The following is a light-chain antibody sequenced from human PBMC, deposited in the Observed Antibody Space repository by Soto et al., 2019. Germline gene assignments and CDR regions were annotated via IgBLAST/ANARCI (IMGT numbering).Light chain of an antibody. CDR3: QQYYSTLLT. J-gene: IGKJ4*01. CDR1: QSVLYSSNNKNY. CDR2: WAS. V-gene: IGKV4-1*01. Sequence: DIVMTQSPDSLAVSLGESATISCKSSQSVLYSSNNKNYLAWYQQKPGQPPKLLIYWASTRESGVPDRFSGSGSGKDFTLTISSLQAEDVAVYYCQQYYSTLLTFGGGIRM.